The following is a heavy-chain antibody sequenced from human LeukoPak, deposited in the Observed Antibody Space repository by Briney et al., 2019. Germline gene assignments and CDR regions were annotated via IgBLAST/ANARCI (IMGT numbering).Heavy chain of an antibody. CDR3: GKASSGYYSAILH. Sequence: GGSLRLSCAASGFTFSTYDFHWVRQVTGKGLQWVSAIGAGFDTYYQDSVRGRFTISRENAKNSLYLQMDSLRAEDTAFYYCGKASSGYYSAILHWGQGILVTVSS. V-gene: IGHV3-13*01. D-gene: IGHD3-22*01. CDR2: IGAGFDT. CDR1: GFTFSTYD. J-gene: IGHJ4*02.